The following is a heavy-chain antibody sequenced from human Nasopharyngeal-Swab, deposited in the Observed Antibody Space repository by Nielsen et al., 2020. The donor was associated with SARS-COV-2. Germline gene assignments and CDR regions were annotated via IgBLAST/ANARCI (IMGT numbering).Heavy chain of an antibody. CDR2: IYSSGST. CDR3: ARGREGYSSSWYFDY. D-gene: IGHD6-13*01. Sequence: SETLSPTCTVSGGSISSYYWSWIRHPPGKGLEWIGSIYSSGSTNYNPSLKSRVTISVDTSKNQFSLKLSSVTAADTAVYYCARGREGYSSSWYFDYWGQGTLVTVSS. CDR1: GGSISSYY. V-gene: IGHV4-59*01. J-gene: IGHJ4*02.